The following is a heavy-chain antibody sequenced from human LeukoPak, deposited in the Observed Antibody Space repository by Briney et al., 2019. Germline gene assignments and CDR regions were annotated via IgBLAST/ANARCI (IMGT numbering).Heavy chain of an antibody. CDR1: GGSISSYY. D-gene: IGHD3-16*02. CDR3: ARVRGLGVITPYLDS. Sequence: SETLSLTCTVSGGSISSYYWSWIRQPPGKGLEWIGYIYYSGSTNYNPSLKSRVTISVDTSKNQFSLKLTSVTAADTAVYYCARVRGLGVITPYLDSWGQGTLVTVSS. V-gene: IGHV4-59*08. CDR2: IYYSGST. J-gene: IGHJ4*02.